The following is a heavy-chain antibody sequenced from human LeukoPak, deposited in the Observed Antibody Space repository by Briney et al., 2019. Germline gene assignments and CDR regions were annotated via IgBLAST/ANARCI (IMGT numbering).Heavy chain of an antibody. J-gene: IGHJ4*02. CDR3: ARAGPYQLPPRPVDY. CDR2: INQDGSGE. CDR1: GFSISGYW. Sequence: TGGSLRLSCAASGFSISGYWMSWVRQAPGKRLEWVANINQDGSGEYYVDSVKGRFTISRDNAKNSLYLQMNSLRAEDTAVYYCARAGPYQLPPRPVDYWGQGTLVTVSS. V-gene: IGHV3-7*01. D-gene: IGHD2-2*01.